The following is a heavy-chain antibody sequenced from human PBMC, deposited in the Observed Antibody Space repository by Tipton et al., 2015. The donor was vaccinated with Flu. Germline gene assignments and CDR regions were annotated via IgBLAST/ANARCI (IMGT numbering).Heavy chain of an antibody. CDR3: ARVYYDSSGYYWGFDY. CDR1: GGSISSSSYY. D-gene: IGHD3-22*01. V-gene: IGHV4-61*05. Sequence: TLSLTCTVSGGSISSSSYYWGWIRQPPGKGLEWIGYIYYSGSTNYNPSLKSRVTISVDTSKNQFSLKLSSVTAADTAVYYCARVYYDSSGYYWGFDYWGQGTLVTVSS. CDR2: IYYSGST. J-gene: IGHJ4*02.